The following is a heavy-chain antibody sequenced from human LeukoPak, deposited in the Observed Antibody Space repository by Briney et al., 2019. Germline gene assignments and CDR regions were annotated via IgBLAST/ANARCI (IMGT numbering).Heavy chain of an antibody. J-gene: IGHJ4*02. V-gene: IGHV5-51*01. D-gene: IGHD3-10*01. Sequence: GESLKISCKGSGYSFTSYLNGWVRQMPGKDREWMGIICPGDSDTRYSPSFQGQVTISADKSISTAYLQWSSLKASDTAMYYCARLNYYVSGSAFSGDYWGQGALVTVSS. CDR2: ICPGDSDT. CDR1: GYSFTSYL. CDR3: ARLNYYVSGSAFSGDY.